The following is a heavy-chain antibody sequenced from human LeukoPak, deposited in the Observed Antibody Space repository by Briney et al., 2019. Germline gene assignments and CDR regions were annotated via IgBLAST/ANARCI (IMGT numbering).Heavy chain of an antibody. CDR2: IYPGDSDT. D-gene: IGHD3-22*01. J-gene: IGHJ4*02. CDR3: ARQVDSSGYYFVY. CDR1: GYRFTSYW. Sequence: GESLKISCKGSGYRFTSYWIGWVRPMPGKGLEWMGIIYPGDSDTRYSPSFQGQVTISADKSISTAYLQWSSLKASDTAMYYCARQVDSSGYYFVYWGQGTLVTVSS. V-gene: IGHV5-51*01.